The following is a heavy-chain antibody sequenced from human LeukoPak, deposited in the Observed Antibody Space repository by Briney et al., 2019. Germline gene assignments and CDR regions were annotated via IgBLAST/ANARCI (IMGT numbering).Heavy chain of an antibody. J-gene: IGHJ4*02. CDR2: IYYSGST. V-gene: IGHV4-59*08. CDR1: GGSISSYY. Sequence: PSETLSLTCTVSGGSISSYYWSWIRQPPGKGLEWIGYIYYSGSTNYNPSLKSRVTISVDTSKNQFSLKLSSVTAADTAVYYCARRLGFYFDYWGQGTLVTVSS. CDR3: ARRLGFYFDY.